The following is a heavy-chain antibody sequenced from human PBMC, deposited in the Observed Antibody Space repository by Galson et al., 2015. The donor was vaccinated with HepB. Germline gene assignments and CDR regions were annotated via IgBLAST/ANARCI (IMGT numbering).Heavy chain of an antibody. V-gene: IGHV3-23*01. CDR2: ISGSGGST. Sequence: SLRLSCAASGFTFSSYAMSWVRQAPGKGLEWVSAISGSGGSTYYADSVKGRFTISRDNSKNTLYLQMNSLRAEDTAVYYCAHGGFQWLDPFDYWGQGTLVTVSS. CDR3: AHGGFQWLDPFDY. CDR1: GFTFSSYA. D-gene: IGHD6-19*01. J-gene: IGHJ4*02.